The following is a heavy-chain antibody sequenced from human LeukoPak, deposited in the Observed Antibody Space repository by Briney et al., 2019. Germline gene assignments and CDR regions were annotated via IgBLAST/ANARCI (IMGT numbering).Heavy chain of an antibody. CDR2: ISGSGGST. D-gene: IGHD3-9*01. J-gene: IGHJ4*02. V-gene: IGHV3-23*01. Sequence: GRSLRLSCAASGFTFSSYGMNWVRQAPGKGLEWVSAISGSGGSTYHADSVKGRFTISRDNSKNTLYLQMNSLRAEDTAVYYCAKGAVLRYFDWLSPFDYWGQGTLVTVSS. CDR1: GFTFSSYG. CDR3: AKGAVLRYFDWLSPFDY.